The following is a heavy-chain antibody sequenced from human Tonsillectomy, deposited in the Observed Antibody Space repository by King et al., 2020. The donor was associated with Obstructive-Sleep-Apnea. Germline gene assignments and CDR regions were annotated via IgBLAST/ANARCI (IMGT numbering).Heavy chain of an antibody. J-gene: IGHJ5*02. Sequence: VQLQESGPGLVKPSQTLSLTCTVSGGSISSGGYYWSWIRQHPGKGLEWIGYIYYSGSTYYNPSLKSRVTISVDTSKNQFSLKLSSVTAADTAVYYCARSPTQGFGSGGSCYSCWFDPWGQGTLVTVSS. CDR3: ARSPTQGFGSGGSCYSCWFDP. CDR2: IYYSGST. V-gene: IGHV4-31*03. D-gene: IGHD2-15*01. CDR1: GGSISSGGYY.